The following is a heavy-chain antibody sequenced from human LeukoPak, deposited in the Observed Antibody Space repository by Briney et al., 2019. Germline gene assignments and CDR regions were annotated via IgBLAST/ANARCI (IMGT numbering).Heavy chain of an antibody. D-gene: IGHD2-21*02. CDR2: INLDGRDT. V-gene: IGHV3-7*01. J-gene: IGHJ1*01. CDR1: GFTFTNAW. Sequence: GGSLRLSCAASGFTFTNAWMNWVRQAPGKGLEWVAHINLDGRDTYYVDSVKGRFTISRDNAQNSMYLQMNSLRVEDTAVYYCTSWGDTTAEYFQRWGQGTLVTVSS. CDR3: TSWGDTTAEYFQR.